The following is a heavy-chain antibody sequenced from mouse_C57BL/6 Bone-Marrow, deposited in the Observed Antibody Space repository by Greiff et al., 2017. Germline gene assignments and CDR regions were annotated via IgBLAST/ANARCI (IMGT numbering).Heavy chain of an antibody. Sequence: VQLQQSGAELVRPGTSVKLSCKASGYTFTSYWMPWVKQRPGQGLEWIGVIDPSDSYTNYNQKFKGKATWTVDTSSSTAYMQLSSLTSEDSAVYYCARWLLLYWYFDVWGTGTTVTVSS. D-gene: IGHD2-3*01. J-gene: IGHJ1*03. V-gene: IGHV1-59*01. CDR3: ARWLLLYWYFDV. CDR1: GYTFTSYW. CDR2: IDPSDSYT.